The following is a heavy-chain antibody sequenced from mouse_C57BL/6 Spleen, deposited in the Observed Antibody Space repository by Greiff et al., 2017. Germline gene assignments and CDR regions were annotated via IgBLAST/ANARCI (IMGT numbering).Heavy chain of an antibody. D-gene: IGHD1-1*01. V-gene: IGHV8-8*01. CDR1: GFSLSTFGMG. J-gene: IGHJ2*01. CDR3: ARKEDYCSGYYYFDY. CDR2: IWWDDDK. Sequence: VTLKVCGPGILQPSQTLSLTCSFSGFSLSTFGMGVGWIRQPSGKGLEWLAHIWWDDDKYYNPALKSRLTISKDTSKNQVFLKIANVDTADTSTDYCARKEDYCSGYYYFDYWGQGTTLTVSS.